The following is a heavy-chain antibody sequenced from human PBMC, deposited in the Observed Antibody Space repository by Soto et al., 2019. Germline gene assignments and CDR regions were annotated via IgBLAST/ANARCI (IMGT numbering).Heavy chain of an antibody. CDR1: GFTFSSYS. Sequence: GGSPRLSCAASGFTFSSYSMNWVRQAPGKGLEWVSSISSSSSYIYYADSVKGRFTISRDNAKNSLYLQMNSLRAEDTAVYYCARDQILTGDDAFDIWGQGTMVTVSS. V-gene: IGHV3-21*01. CDR2: ISSSSSYI. D-gene: IGHD7-27*01. J-gene: IGHJ3*02. CDR3: ARDQILTGDDAFDI.